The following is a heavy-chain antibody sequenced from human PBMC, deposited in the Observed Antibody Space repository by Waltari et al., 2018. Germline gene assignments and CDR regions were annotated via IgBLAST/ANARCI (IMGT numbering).Heavy chain of an antibody. CDR3: ARKLDRSSWSQIDD. CDR1: GGSFSGYY. Sequence: QVQLQQWGAGLLKPSETLSLTCAVYGGSFSGYYWSWIRRPPGKGLEWIGEINHRGSTNYNPSLKSRVTISVDTSKNQFSLKLSSVTAADTAVYYWARKLDRSSWSQIDDWGQGTLVTVSS. J-gene: IGHJ4*02. CDR2: INHRGST. D-gene: IGHD6-13*01. V-gene: IGHV4-34*01.